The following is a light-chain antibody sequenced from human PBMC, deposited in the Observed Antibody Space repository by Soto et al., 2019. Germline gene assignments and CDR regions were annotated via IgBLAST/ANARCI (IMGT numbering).Light chain of an antibody. Sequence: QLVLTQPPSASGTPGQRVTISCSGSSSNIGSKYVYWYQQLPGTAPKLLIYRNDQRPSGVPDRFSGSKSGTSASLAISGLRSEDAADYYCAAWDGSLSGWVFGGGTQLTVL. V-gene: IGLV1-47*01. CDR2: RND. CDR1: SSNIGSKY. CDR3: AAWDGSLSGWV. J-gene: IGLJ3*02.